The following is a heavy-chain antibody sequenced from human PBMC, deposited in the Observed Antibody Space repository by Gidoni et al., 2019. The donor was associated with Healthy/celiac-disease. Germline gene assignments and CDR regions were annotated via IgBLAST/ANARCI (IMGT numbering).Heavy chain of an antibody. J-gene: IGHJ3*02. CDR2: INSDGSST. CDR1: GFTFSSLW. Sequence: VPLVESGGGSVQPGGSLRLSCAAYGFTFSSLWMHWVRQAPGKGLVGVERINSDGSSTSYADSVKGRFTISRDNAKNTLYLQMNSLRAEDTAVYYCARDGAYCGGDCYSDAFDIWGQGTMVTVSS. CDR3: ARDGAYCGGDCYSDAFDI. V-gene: IGHV3-74*01. D-gene: IGHD2-21*02.